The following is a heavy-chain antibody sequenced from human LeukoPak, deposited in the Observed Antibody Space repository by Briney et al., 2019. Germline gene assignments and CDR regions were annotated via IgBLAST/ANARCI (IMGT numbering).Heavy chain of an antibody. D-gene: IGHD6-13*01. CDR1: GGSFSGYY. V-gene: IGHV4-39*01. Sequence: SETLSLTCAVYGGSFSGYYWGWIRQPPGKGLEWIGSIYYSGSTYYNPSLKSRVTISVDTSKNQFSLKLSSVTAADTAVYYCARQSIAAAHNWFDPWGQGTLVTVSS. CDR2: IYYSGST. CDR3: ARQSIAAAHNWFDP. J-gene: IGHJ5*02.